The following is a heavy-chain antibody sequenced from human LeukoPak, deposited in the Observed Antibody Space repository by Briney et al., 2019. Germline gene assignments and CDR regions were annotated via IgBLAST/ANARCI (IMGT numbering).Heavy chain of an antibody. D-gene: IGHD3-22*01. CDR1: GFTFSSYW. CDR3: ARAPYYSHVEFYFDY. J-gene: IGHJ4*02. V-gene: IGHV3-74*01. CDR2: INSDGSST. Sequence: GGSLRLSCEVSGFTFSSYWMHWVRQAPGKGLVWVSRINSDGSSTSYADSVKGRFTISRDNAKNSLYLQMNSLRAEDTAVYYCARAPYYSHVEFYFDYWGQGTLVTVSS.